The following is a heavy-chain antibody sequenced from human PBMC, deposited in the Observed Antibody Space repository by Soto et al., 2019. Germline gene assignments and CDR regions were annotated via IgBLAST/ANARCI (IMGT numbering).Heavy chain of an antibody. CDR3: ARYCSNFDCHYFQFFDS. V-gene: IGHV4-61*01. Sequence: PSETLSLTCSVSDGSVRNGMYYWSWVRQAPGKGLEWLGNVHFSGNTIYNPSVMGRVAMSIDMPKNQVFLELTSVTAADTATYYCARYCSNFDCHYFQFFDSWGQGTQVTVSS. CDR1: DGSVRNGMYY. CDR2: VHFSGNT. J-gene: IGHJ4*02. D-gene: IGHD2-2*01.